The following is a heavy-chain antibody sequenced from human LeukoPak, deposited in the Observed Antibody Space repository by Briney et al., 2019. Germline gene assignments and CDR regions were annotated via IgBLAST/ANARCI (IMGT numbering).Heavy chain of an antibody. J-gene: IGHJ6*03. CDR3: ARASAVGTYYYYYMDV. CDR1: GGTFSSYA. Sequence: GASVKVSCKASGGTFSSYAISWVRQAPGQGLEWMGGIIPIFGTANYAQKFQGRVTITADESTSTAYMELSSLRSEDTAVCYCARASAVGTYYYYYMDVWGKGTTVTVSS. D-gene: IGHD6-13*01. V-gene: IGHV1-69*13. CDR2: IIPIFGTA.